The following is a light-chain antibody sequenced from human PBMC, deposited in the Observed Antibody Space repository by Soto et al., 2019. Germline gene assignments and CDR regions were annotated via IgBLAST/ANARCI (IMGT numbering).Light chain of an antibody. CDR2: DVS. CDR3: SSYTSSSTYG. Sequence: CALTQPASVSGSPGQSKAFSCTGTSSDVGGYDYVSWYQQHPGKAPKLMIYDVSNRPSGVSNRFSGSKSDNTASLTISGLQAEDEADYYSSSYTSSSTYGFGTGTKVTV. J-gene: IGLJ1*01. V-gene: IGLV2-14*01. CDR1: SSDVGGYDY.